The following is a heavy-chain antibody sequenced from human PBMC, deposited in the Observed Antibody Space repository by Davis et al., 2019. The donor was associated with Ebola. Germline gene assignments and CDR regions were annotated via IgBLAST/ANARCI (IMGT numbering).Heavy chain of an antibody. D-gene: IGHD3-3*01. CDR3: ARVLRFLEWLSHYYYYGMDV. CDR2: ISSSGSTI. Sequence: GESLKISCAASGFTFSSYAMHWIRQAPGKGLEWVSYISSSGSTIYYADSVKGRFTISRDNAKNSLYLQMNSLRAEDTAVYYCARVLRFLEWLSHYYYYGMDVWGQGTTVTVSS. CDR1: GFTFSSYA. J-gene: IGHJ6*02. V-gene: IGHV3-48*04.